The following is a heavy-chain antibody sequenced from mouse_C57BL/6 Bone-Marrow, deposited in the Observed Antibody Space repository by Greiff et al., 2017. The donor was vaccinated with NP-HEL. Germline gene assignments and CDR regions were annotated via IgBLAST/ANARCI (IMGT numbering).Heavy chain of an antibody. CDR3: ASRGFITTVVATDY. CDR2: IYPGDGDT. Sequence: QVQLQQSGPELVKPGASVKISCKASGYAFSSSWMNWVKQRPGKGLEWIGRIYPGDGDTNYNGKFKGKATLTADKSSSTAYMQLSILTSEDSAVYFCASRGFITTVVATDYWGQGTTLTVSS. V-gene: IGHV1-82*01. J-gene: IGHJ2*01. D-gene: IGHD1-1*01. CDR1: GYAFSSSW.